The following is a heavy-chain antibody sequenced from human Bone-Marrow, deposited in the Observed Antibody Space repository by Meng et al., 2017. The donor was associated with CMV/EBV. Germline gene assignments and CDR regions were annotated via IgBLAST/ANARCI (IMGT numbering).Heavy chain of an antibody. D-gene: IGHD4-17*01. V-gene: IGHV3-30*02. J-gene: IGHJ4*02. CDR2: IRYDGAAK. Sequence: GGSLRLSCAASGFIFNTYGIHWVRQAPGKGLEWVAFIRYDGAAKYYPDSVKGRFTVSRDNSKNTLYLQMNSLRAEDTAVYYCARSGDYGDYFDYWGQGTRVTVSS. CDR1: GFIFNTYG. CDR3: ARSGDYGDYFDY.